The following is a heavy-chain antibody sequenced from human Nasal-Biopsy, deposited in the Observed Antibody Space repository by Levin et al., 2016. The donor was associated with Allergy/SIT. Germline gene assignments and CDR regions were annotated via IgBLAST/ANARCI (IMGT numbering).Heavy chain of an antibody. Sequence: GGSLRFSCAVSGFPFNSYWMSWVRQAPGKGLEWVANIKEDGSEKDYVDSVKGRFTISRDNAKNSLYLEMNSLRVEDTGLYYCARVGFGEMFYWGQGTLVTVSS. CDR3: ARVGFGEMFY. J-gene: IGHJ4*02. V-gene: IGHV3-7*04. CDR2: IKEDGSEK. CDR1: GFPFNSYW. D-gene: IGHD3-10*01.